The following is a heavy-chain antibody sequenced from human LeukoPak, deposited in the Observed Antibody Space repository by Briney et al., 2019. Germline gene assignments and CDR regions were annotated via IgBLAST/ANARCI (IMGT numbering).Heavy chain of an antibody. J-gene: IGHJ3*02. Sequence: ASVKVSCKASGYTFTGYYMHWVRQAPGQGLEWMGRISGYNGKTNYAQKVQDRVTMTTDTSTSTAYMELRSLRSDDTAVYYCARDLVSSGYCSSTSCYDAFDIWGQGTMVTVSS. D-gene: IGHD2-2*01. V-gene: IGHV1-18*04. CDR2: ISGYNGKT. CDR3: ARDLVSSGYCSSTSCYDAFDI. CDR1: GYTFTGYY.